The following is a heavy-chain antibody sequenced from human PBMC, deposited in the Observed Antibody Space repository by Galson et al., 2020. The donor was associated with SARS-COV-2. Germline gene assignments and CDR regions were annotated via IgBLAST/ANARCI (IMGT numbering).Heavy chain of an antibody. CDR2: ISYDGSNK. J-gene: IGHJ4*02. CDR1: GFTFSSYG. CDR3: AKDHPYYYDSCGFYTSCLDY. D-gene: IGHD3-22*01. V-gene: IGHV3-30*18. Sequence: TGGSLRLSCAASGFTFSSYGMHWVRQAPGKGLEWVAVISYDGSNKYYADPVKGRFTIPRDNSKNTLSLQKNSQRAEDTAVDYCAKDHPYYYDSCGFYTSCLDYWGQGSLVTVSS.